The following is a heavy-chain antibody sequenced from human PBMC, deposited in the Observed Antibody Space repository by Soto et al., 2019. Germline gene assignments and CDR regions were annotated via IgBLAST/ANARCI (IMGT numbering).Heavy chain of an antibody. V-gene: IGHV4-30-2*01. CDR2: IYHSGST. D-gene: IGHD2-2*01. CDR3: ARRYSSSTSCYFDY. Sequence: SETLSLTCAVSGGSISSGGYSWSWIRQPPGKGLEWIGYIYHSGSTYYNPSLKSRVTISVDRSKNQFSLKLSSVTAADTAVYYCARRYSSSTSCYFDYWGQGTLVTVSS. J-gene: IGHJ4*02. CDR1: GGSISSGGYS.